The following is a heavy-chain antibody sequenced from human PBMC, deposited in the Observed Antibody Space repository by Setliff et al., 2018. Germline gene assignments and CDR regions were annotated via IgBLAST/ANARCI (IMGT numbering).Heavy chain of an antibody. D-gene: IGHD6-19*01. CDR1: GYTSSAYY. CDR2: INPHSGGT. V-gene: IGHV1-2*02. J-gene: IGHJ5*02. CDR3: ARATRDSGGWYYEYNWFDP. Sequence: ASVKVSCKASGYTSSAYYIHWVRQAPGQGLEWMGWINPHSGGTNFPQTFQGRVTMTRDTSINTAYMELSTLTSDDTAVYFCARATRDSGGWYYEYNWFDPWGQGTLVTVSS.